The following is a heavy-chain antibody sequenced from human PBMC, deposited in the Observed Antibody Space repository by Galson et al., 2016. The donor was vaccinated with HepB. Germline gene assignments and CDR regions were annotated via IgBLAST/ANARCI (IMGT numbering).Heavy chain of an antibody. V-gene: IGHV1-69*13. Sequence: SVKVSCKASGGTFSRYAISWVRQAPGQGLEWMGGIIPIFGTTNYAQKFQGRVTITADESTSTAYMELSSLRSEDTAVYYCARPQSPYCSSTNCFYYGMDLWGQGTRSPSL. CDR2: IIPIFGTT. CDR3: ARPQSPYCSSTNCFYYGMDL. CDR1: GGTFSRYA. J-gene: IGHJ6*02. D-gene: IGHD2-2*01.